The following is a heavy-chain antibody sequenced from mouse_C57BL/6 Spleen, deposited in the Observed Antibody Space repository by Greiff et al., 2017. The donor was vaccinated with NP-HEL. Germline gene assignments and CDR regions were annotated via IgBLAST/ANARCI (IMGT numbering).Heavy chain of an antibody. V-gene: IGHV5-17*01. Sequence: EVNVVESGGGLVKPGGSLKLSCAASGFTFSDYGMHWVRQAPEKGLEWVAYISSGSSTIYYADTVKGRFTISRDNAKNTPFLQMTSLRSEDTAMYYCAKPYYGSSYDYAMDYWGQGTSVTVSS. J-gene: IGHJ4*01. CDR2: ISSGSSTI. CDR3: AKPYYGSSYDYAMDY. D-gene: IGHD1-1*01. CDR1: GFTFSDYG.